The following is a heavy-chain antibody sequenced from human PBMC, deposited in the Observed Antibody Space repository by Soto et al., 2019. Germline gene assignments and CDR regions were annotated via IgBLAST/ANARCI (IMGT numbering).Heavy chain of an antibody. D-gene: IGHD3-10*01. Sequence: QLQLVQSGAEVKNSGASVKVSCKASGYTFSDYFIQVLRQAPGQGLEWVAWINPKTAATNYAKKFQYRVTLTSDTSFITDYLQLTRQRPEDTGVNYCARIKFGLDYYSGMVVLGQGTAVTVAS. V-gene: IGHV1-2*02. J-gene: IGHJ6*02. CDR2: INPKTAAT. CDR3: ARIKFGLDYYSGMVV. CDR1: GYTFSDYF.